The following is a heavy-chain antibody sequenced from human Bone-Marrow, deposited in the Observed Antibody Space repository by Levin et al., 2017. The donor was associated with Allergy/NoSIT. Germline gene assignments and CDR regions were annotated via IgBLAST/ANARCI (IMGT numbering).Heavy chain of an antibody. V-gene: IGHV3-9*01. CDR3: AKTGGSHDAFDI. CDR1: GFPFEDYA. Sequence: SLKISCAASGFPFEDYAMHWVRQVPGKGLEWVSRLAWNGGNIYYADSVKGRFTVSRDNAKKSLYLQMDSLRAEDTAVYYCAKTGGSHDAFDIWGQGTMVIVSS. D-gene: IGHD2-15*01. J-gene: IGHJ3*02. CDR2: LAWNGGNI.